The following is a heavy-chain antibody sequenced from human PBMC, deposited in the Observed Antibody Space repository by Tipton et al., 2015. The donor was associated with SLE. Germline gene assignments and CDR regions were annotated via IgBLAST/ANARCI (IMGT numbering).Heavy chain of an antibody. D-gene: IGHD3-22*01. V-gene: IGHV3-30*18. CDR3: AKPTYYYDTSGLHTFDL. J-gene: IGHJ3*01. CDR1: GFTFKTYA. CDR2: ISYDGSHR. Sequence: SLRLSCAASGFTFKTYAMHWVRQAPGKGLEWVALISYDGSHRYFADSVKGRFSISRDNSKDALYLQMDNLTPGDTAIYYCAKPTYYYDTSGLHTFDLWGQGTVVTVSS.